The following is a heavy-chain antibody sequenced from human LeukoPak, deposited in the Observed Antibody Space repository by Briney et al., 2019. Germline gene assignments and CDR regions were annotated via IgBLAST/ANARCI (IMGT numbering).Heavy chain of an antibody. CDR1: GGTFSSYA. CDR2: IIPIFGTA. D-gene: IGHD2-2*01. CDR3: ARGKVPAAIGDSLGWFDP. J-gene: IGHJ5*02. V-gene: IGHV1-69*01. Sequence: SVKVSCRASGGTFSSYAISWVRQAPGEGLEWMGGIIPIFGTASYAQKFQGRVTITADESTSTAYMELSSLRSEDTAVYYCARGKVPAAIGDSLGWFDPWGQGTLVTVSS.